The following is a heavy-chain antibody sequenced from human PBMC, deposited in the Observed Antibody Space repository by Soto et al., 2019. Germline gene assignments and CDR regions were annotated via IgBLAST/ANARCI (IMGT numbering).Heavy chain of an antibody. Sequence: SETLSLTCTVSGGSIFSDDWTWIRQLPGKGLEWIGYISRSGSSSFAPSLKGRVTFSTDTSKNQVSLKMTYVTVADTAVYYCARGYWFDPWGPGTLVTVSS. V-gene: IGHV4-59*01. CDR1: GGSIFSDD. CDR3: ARGYWFDP. J-gene: IGHJ5*02. CDR2: ISRSGSS.